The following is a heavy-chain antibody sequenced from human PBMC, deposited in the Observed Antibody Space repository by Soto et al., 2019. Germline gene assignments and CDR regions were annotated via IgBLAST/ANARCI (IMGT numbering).Heavy chain of an antibody. V-gene: IGHV4-59*08. CDR3: ARVIGSYYYYMDV. CDR2: INDSGST. CDR1: GGSISSYS. J-gene: IGHJ6*03. Sequence: QVQLQESGPGLVNPSETLSLTCNVSGGSISSYSWSWIRQPPVRGLEWIGYINDSGSTNYNSSLKRRITIAVDRSKNQLSLKLSSVTAADTAVYYCARVIGSYYYYMDVWGKGTTVTVSS. D-gene: IGHD3-10*01.